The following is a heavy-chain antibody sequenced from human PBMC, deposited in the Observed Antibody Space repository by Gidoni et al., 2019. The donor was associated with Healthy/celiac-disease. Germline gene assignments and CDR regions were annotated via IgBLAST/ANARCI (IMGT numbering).Heavy chain of an antibody. J-gene: IGHJ6*03. CDR2: ISSNGGST. Sequence: EVQLVESGGGLVQPGGSLRLSCSASGFTFSSYAMHWVRQAPGKGLEYVSAISSNGGSTYYADSVKGRFTISRDNSKNTLYLQMSSLRAEDTAVYYCVKGAATRWWGPRDYYYMDVWGKGTTVTVSS. CDR3: VKGAATRWWGPRDYYYMDV. D-gene: IGHD2-15*01. V-gene: IGHV3-64D*06. CDR1: GFTFSSYA.